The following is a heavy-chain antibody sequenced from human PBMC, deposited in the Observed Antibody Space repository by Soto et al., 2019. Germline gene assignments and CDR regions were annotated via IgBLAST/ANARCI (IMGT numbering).Heavy chain of an antibody. Sequence: GGSLRLYCAASGFNFSSYSMNWVRQAPGKGLEWVSYISSSSSTIYYADSVKGRFTISRDNAKNSLYLQMNSLRDEDTAVYYCARDLSHSSSWYWFDPWGQGTLVTVSS. CDR3: ARDLSHSSSWYWFDP. D-gene: IGHD6-13*01. J-gene: IGHJ5*02. CDR2: ISSSSSTI. V-gene: IGHV3-48*02. CDR1: GFNFSSYS.